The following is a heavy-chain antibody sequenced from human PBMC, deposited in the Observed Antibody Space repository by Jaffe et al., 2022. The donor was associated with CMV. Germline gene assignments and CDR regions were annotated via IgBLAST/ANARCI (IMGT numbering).Heavy chain of an antibody. CDR2: ISSSGSTI. CDR1: GFTFSSYE. D-gene: IGHD3-22*01. J-gene: IGHJ3*02. Sequence: EVQLVESGGGLVQPGGSLRLSCAASGFTFSSYEMNWVRQAPGKGLEWVSYISSSGSTIYYADSVKGRFTISRDNAKNSLYLQMNSLRAEDTAVYYCARDEASRTMMSAFDIWGQGTMVTVSS. CDR3: ARDEASRTMMSAFDI. V-gene: IGHV3-48*03.